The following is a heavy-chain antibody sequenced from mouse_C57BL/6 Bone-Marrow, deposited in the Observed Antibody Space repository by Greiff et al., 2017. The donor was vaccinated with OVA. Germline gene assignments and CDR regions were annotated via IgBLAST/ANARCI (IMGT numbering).Heavy chain of an antibody. CDR2: INPNYGTT. CDR1: GYSFTDYN. J-gene: IGHJ2*01. CDR3: ARGLGRVYYFDY. Sequence: VHVKQSGPELVKPGASVKISCKASGYSFTDYNMNWVKQSNGKSLEWIGVINPNYGTTSYNQKFKGKATLTVDQSSSTAYMQLNSLTSEDSAVYYCARGLGRVYYFDYWGQGTTLTVSS. V-gene: IGHV1-39*01. D-gene: IGHD4-1*01.